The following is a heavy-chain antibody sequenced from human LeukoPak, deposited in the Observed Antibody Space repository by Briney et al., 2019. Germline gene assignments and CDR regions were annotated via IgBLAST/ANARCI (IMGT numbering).Heavy chain of an antibody. CDR3: AKDVDYYGSGSYSAADY. CDR2: ISGSGGST. D-gene: IGHD3-10*01. V-gene: IGHV3-23*01. J-gene: IGHJ4*02. CDR1: GFTFSSYA. Sequence: GGSLRLSCAASGFTFSSYAMSWVRQAPGKGLEWVSAISGSGGSTHYADSVKGRFTISRDNSKNTLYLQMNSLRAEDTAVYYCAKDVDYYGSGSYSAADYWGQGTLVTVSS.